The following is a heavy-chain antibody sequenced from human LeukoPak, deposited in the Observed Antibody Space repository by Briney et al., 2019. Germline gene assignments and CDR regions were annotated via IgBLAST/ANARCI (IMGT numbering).Heavy chain of an antibody. J-gene: IGHJ4*02. D-gene: IGHD1-26*01. CDR2: IRYDGSNK. V-gene: IGHV3-30*02. Sequence: TGGSLRLSCAASGFTSSSYGMHWVRQARGRGLEWVAFIRYDGSNKYYADFVKGGITISRDNSKNTLYLQMNSVRADATSGYCCAKARLVGRGVCFVYWGEGTPVTVSS. CDR3: AKARLVGRGVCFVY. CDR1: GFTSSSYG.